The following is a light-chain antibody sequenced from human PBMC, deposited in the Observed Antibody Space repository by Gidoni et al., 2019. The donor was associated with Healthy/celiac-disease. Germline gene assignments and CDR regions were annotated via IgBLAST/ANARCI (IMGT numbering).Light chain of an antibody. V-gene: IGLV2-14*01. CDR1: SSDVGGYNY. CDR3: SSYTSSSTLV. Sequence: QSALTHPASVSGSPCQSITISCTGTSSDVGGYNYVSWYQQHPGKAPKLMIYDVSNRPSGVSNRFSGSKSGNTASLTISGLQAEDEADYYCSSYTSSSTLVFGGGTKLTVL. J-gene: IGLJ2*01. CDR2: DVS.